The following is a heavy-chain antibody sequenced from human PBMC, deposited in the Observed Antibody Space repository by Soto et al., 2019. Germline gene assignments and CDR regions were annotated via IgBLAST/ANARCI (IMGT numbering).Heavy chain of an antibody. CDR2: IYYSGST. D-gene: IGHD3-9*01. J-gene: IGHJ3*02. CDR1: GGSISSGDYY. CDR3: AREDILTLVDI. Sequence: PSETLSLTCTVSGGSISSGDYYWSWIRQPPGKGLEWIGYIYYSGSTYYNPSLKSRVTISVDTSKNQFSLKLSSVTAADTAVYYCAREDILTLVDIWGQGTMVTVSS. V-gene: IGHV4-30-4*01.